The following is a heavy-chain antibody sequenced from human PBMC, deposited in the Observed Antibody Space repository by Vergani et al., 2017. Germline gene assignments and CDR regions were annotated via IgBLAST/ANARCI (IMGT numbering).Heavy chain of an antibody. CDR2: ICYTGST. V-gene: IGHV4-34*01. CDR1: GGSFSGYY. Sequence: QVQLQQWGAGLLKPSETLSLTCAVYGGSFSGYYWSWIRQPPGKGLEWIGSICYTGSTYYNPSLKSRVTISVDTSKNQFSLNVNSVTAADTAVYYCARQSCSGGSCYSFYYYIIDVWGQGTTVTVSS. D-gene: IGHD2-15*01. J-gene: IGHJ6*02. CDR3: ARQSCSGGSCYSFYYYIIDV.